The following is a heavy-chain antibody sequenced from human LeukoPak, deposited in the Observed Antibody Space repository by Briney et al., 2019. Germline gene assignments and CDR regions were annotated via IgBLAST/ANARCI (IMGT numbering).Heavy chain of an antibody. CDR1: GYTFTSYA. Sequence: GASVKVSCKASGYTFTSYAMNWVRQAPGQGLEWMGWIDTSTGNPTYAQGFTGRFVFSLDTSVSTAYLQISSLKAEDTAVYYCARERYSSRMGYMDVWGKGTTVTVSS. V-gene: IGHV7-4-1*02. D-gene: IGHD6-13*01. J-gene: IGHJ6*03. CDR2: IDTSTGNP. CDR3: ARERYSSRMGYMDV.